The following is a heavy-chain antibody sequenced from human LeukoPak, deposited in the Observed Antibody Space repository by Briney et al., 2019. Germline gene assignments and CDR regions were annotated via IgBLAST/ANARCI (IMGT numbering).Heavy chain of an antibody. Sequence: PSETLSLTCTVSGGSISSGSYYWSWIRQPAGKGLEWIGRIYTSGSTNYNPSLKSRVTISVDTSKNQFSLKLSSVTAADTAVYYCARDARGQLNWFDPWGQGTLVTVSS. D-gene: IGHD6-13*01. V-gene: IGHV4-61*02. CDR3: ARDARGQLNWFDP. CDR1: GGSISSGSYY. J-gene: IGHJ5*02. CDR2: IYTSGST.